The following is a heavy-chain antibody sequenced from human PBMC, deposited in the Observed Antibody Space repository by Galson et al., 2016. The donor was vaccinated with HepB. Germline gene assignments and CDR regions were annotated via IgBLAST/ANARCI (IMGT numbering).Heavy chain of an antibody. CDR2: IYARGST. Sequence: SLRLSCAASGFTVSSSFMSWVRQAPAKGLELVSVIYARGSTFYADSVQGRFTISRDDSKNTLHLQMNSLRAEDTAVYYCARDKSPLTAVARWAFDNWGQGTMVTVSS. D-gene: IGHD6-19*01. CDR1: GFTVSSSF. J-gene: IGHJ3*02. CDR3: ARDKSPLTAVARWAFDN. V-gene: IGHV3-66*01.